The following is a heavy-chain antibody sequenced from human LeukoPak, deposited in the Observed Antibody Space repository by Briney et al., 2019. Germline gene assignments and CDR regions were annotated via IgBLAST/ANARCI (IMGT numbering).Heavy chain of an antibody. V-gene: IGHV4-59*01. CDR2: VYYSGNT. Sequence: PSETLSLTCTVSGGSISTYYWSCIRQPPGKRLEWIGYVYYSGNTSYNPSLQSRVTISVDTSKNQFSLNLNSVTAADTALYYCARVGTFAFDIWGQGTMVTVSS. J-gene: IGHJ3*02. CDR1: GGSISTYY. CDR3: ARVGTFAFDI. D-gene: IGHD1-14*01.